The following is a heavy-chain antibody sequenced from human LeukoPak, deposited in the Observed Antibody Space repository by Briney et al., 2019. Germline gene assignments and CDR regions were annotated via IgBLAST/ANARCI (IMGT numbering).Heavy chain of an antibody. Sequence: PSETLSLTCTVSGGSISSGGYYWSWIRQHPGKGLEWIGYIYYSGSTYYNPSLKSRVTISVDTSKNQFSLKLSSVTAADTAVYYCARAGREMATMYYFDYWGQGTPVTVSS. CDR3: ARAGREMATMYYFDY. J-gene: IGHJ4*02. CDR2: IYYSGST. V-gene: IGHV4-31*03. D-gene: IGHD5-24*01. CDR1: GGSISSGGYY.